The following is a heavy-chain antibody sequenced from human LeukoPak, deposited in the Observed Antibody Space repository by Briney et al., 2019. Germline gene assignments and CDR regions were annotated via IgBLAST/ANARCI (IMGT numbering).Heavy chain of an antibody. D-gene: IGHD5-18*01. CDR1: GGSISSSNW. CDR3: ARDRKHSYGPALFDY. Sequence: SETLSLTCAVSGGSISSSNWWSWVRQPPGKGLEGIGEIYHSGSTNYNPSLKSRVTISVDKSKNQFSLKLSSVTAADTAVYYCARDRKHSYGPALFDYWGQGTLVTVSS. J-gene: IGHJ4*02. CDR2: IYHSGST. V-gene: IGHV4-4*02.